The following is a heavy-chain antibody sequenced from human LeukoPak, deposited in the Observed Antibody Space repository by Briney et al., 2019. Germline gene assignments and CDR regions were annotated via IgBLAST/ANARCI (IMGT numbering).Heavy chain of an antibody. V-gene: IGHV4-59*01. Sequence: PSETRSLTCTVSGGSISSYYWTWIRQPPRKGLEWIGYIFYTGSANYNPSLKSRVTISVDTSKNQFSLKLSSVTAADTAVYYCARCPSWSGYSFDYWGQGTLVTVSS. CDR1: GGSISSYY. CDR3: ARCPSWSGYSFDY. CDR2: IFYTGSA. J-gene: IGHJ4*02. D-gene: IGHD3-3*01.